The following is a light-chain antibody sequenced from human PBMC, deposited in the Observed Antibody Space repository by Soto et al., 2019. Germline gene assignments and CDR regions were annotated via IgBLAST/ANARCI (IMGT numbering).Light chain of an antibody. CDR1: QSISSW. CDR3: QQYNSYPLT. Sequence: DIQMTQSPSTLSAFVGDRVTITCRASQSISSWLAWYQQKPGKAPKVLIYDASSLESGVPSRFSGSGSGTEFTLAISSLQPDDFATYYCQQYNSYPLTFGGGTKVEIK. V-gene: IGKV1-5*01. J-gene: IGKJ4*01. CDR2: DAS.